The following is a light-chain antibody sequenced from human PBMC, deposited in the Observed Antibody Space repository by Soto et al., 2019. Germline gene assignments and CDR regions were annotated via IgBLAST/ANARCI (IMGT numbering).Light chain of an antibody. Sequence: IHLTQSPSSLSASVGDRVTITCRASQEISGYLAWYQQTPGKAPKLLIYGVSTLQDGVSSRFSGRGSGTDFSLPLSSLQPEDFATYYCQHLHGAFGPGT. CDR2: GVS. CDR1: QEISGY. CDR3: QHLHGA. J-gene: IGKJ1*01. V-gene: IGKV1-9*01.